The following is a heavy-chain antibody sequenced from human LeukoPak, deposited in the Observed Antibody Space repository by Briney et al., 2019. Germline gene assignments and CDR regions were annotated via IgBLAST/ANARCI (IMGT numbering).Heavy chain of an antibody. CDR3: ARPRLEQWLASGDEYFQH. Sequence: GRSLRLSCAASGFTFSSYRMNWVRQAPGKGLEWVSSITSSSSYIYYADSVKGRFTISRDNAKNSLYLQMNSLRAEDTAVYYCARPRLEQWLASGDEYFQHWGQGTLVTVSS. V-gene: IGHV3-21*01. J-gene: IGHJ1*01. CDR1: GFTFSSYR. D-gene: IGHD6-19*01. CDR2: ITSSSSYI.